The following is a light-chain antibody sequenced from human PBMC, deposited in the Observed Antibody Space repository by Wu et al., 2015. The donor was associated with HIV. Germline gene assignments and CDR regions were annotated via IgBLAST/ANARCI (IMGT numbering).Light chain of an antibody. CDR3: QKYNTAPWT. J-gene: IGKJ1*01. CDR1: QRISNW. V-gene: IGKV1-5*03. Sequence: DIQMTQSPSTLSASVGDRVTITCRASQRISNWLAWYQQKPGKAPKLLIYKASSLESGVPSRFSGSGSGTEFTLTISSLQPDDFATYYCQKYNTAPWTFGQGTKVEMK. CDR2: KAS.